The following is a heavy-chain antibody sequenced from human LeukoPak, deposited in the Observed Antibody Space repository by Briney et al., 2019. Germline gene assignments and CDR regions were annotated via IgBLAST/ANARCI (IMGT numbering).Heavy chain of an antibody. CDR2: VYFSGST. CDR3: ARGSLTSSSWYPYYFDY. V-gene: IGHV4-39*07. D-gene: IGHD6-13*01. Sequence: SETLSLTCTVSGGSIRTTSYYWGWIRQSPGRGLEWIGSVYFSGSTYYNPSLKSRVSISVDTSKNQFSLKLSSVTAADTAVYYCARGSLTSSSWYPYYFDYWGQGTLVTVSS. J-gene: IGHJ4*02. CDR1: GGSIRTTSYY.